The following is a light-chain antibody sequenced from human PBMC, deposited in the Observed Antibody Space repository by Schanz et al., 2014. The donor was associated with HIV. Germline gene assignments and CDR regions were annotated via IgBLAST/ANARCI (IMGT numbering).Light chain of an antibody. Sequence: QSVLTQPASVSGSPGQSITISCTGTSSDIGTYNYVSWYQQHPGKAPKLIIYDVSNRPSGVSTRFSGSKSGNTASLTISGLQAEDEADYYCSSHTSGRALFGGGTKLTVL. CDR2: DVS. CDR1: SSDIGTYNY. J-gene: IGLJ2*01. V-gene: IGLV2-14*03. CDR3: SSHTSGRAL.